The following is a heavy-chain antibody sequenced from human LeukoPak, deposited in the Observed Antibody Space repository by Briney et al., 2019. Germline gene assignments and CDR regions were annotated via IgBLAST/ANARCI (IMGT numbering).Heavy chain of an antibody. CDR2: ISYDGSNK. CDR1: GFTFSSYG. CDR3: AKVLLGRYFDWLSYGMDV. Sequence: GGSLGLSCAASGFTFSSYGMHWVRQAPGKGLEWVAVISYDGSNKYYADSVKGRFTISRDNSKNTLYLQMNSLRAEDTAVYYCAKVLLGRYFDWLSYGMDVWGKGTTVTVSS. V-gene: IGHV3-30*18. D-gene: IGHD3-9*01. J-gene: IGHJ6*04.